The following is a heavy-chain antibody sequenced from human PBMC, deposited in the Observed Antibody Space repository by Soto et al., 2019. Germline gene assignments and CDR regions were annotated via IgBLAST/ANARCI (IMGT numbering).Heavy chain of an antibody. J-gene: IGHJ6*02. D-gene: IGHD2-2*01. Sequence: GGSLRLSCAASGITFSSYAMHWVRQAPGKGLEWVAVISYDGSNKYYADSVKGRFTISRDNSKNTLYLQMNSLRAEDTAVYYCAREYIVVVPAARNYYYGMDVWGQGTTVTVSS. V-gene: IGHV3-30-3*01. CDR2: ISYDGSNK. CDR1: GITFSSYA. CDR3: AREYIVVVPAARNYYYGMDV.